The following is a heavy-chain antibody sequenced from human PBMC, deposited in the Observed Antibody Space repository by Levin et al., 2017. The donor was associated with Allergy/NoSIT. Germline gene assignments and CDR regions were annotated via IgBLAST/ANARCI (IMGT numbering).Heavy chain of an antibody. CDR3: ARLRHDYGDLMFAFDI. V-gene: IGHV4-39*01. Sequence: RSQTLSLTCTVSGGSISSSSYYWGWIRQPPGKGLEWIGSIYYSGSTYYNPSLKSRVTISVDTSKNQFSLKLSSVTAADTAVYYCARLRHDYGDLMFAFDIWGQGTMVTVSS. CDR2: IYYSGST. J-gene: IGHJ3*02. D-gene: IGHD4-17*01. CDR1: GGSISSSSYY.